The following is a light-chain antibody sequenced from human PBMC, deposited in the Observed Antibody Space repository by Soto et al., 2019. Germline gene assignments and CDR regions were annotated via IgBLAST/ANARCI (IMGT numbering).Light chain of an antibody. CDR3: SSFTTSYFYV. Sequence: QSVLTQPASVSGSPGQSITISCTGSGSDIGAYNYVSWYQQHPGKAPKLLIHGVTRRPSGVSSRFSASKSAYTASLTISGLRAEDEANYYCSSFTTSYFYVFGPGTKLTVL. J-gene: IGLJ1*01. CDR2: GVT. V-gene: IGLV2-14*01. CDR1: GSDIGAYNY.